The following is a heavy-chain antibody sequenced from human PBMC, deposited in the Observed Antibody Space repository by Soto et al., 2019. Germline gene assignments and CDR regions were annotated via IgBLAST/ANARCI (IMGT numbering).Heavy chain of an antibody. CDR2: IIPIFGTA. V-gene: IGHV1-69*13. CDR3: ARGRGGYSGYEPGHYYYGMDV. J-gene: IGHJ6*02. CDR1: GGTFSSYA. D-gene: IGHD5-12*01. Sequence: SVKVSCKASGGTFSSYAISWVRQAPGQGLEWMGGIIPIFGTANYAQKFQGRVTITADESTSTAYMELSSLRSEDTAVYYCARGRGGYSGYEPGHYYYGMDVWGQGTTVTVSS.